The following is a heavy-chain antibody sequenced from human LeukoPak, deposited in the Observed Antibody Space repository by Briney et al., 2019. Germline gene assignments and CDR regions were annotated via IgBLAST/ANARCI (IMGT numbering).Heavy chain of an antibody. D-gene: IGHD3-22*01. CDR2: TYYRSKWYN. J-gene: IGHJ6*02. CDR3: ARSVWYYDSSPHYYYYYGMDV. Sequence: SQTLSLTCAISGDSVSSNSAAWNWIRQSPSRGLEWLGRTYYRSKWYNDYAVSVKSRITINPDTSKNQFSLQLNSVTPEDTAVYYCARSVWYYDSSPHYYYYYGMDVWGQGTTVTVSS. CDR1: GDSVSSNSAA. V-gene: IGHV6-1*01.